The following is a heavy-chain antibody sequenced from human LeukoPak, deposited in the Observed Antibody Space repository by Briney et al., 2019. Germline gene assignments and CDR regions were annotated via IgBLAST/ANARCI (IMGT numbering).Heavy chain of an antibody. CDR1: GGSISSGSYY. Sequence: SETLSLTCTVSGGSISSGSYYWGWIRQPPGKGLEWIGSVYYTGGTYNNPSLKSRVTISVDTSKNQFALRLTSVTAADTAVYYCASEDPYYYDSSGYYYGAFDIWGQGTMVTVSS. V-gene: IGHV4-39*06. J-gene: IGHJ3*02. CDR2: VYYTGGT. D-gene: IGHD3-22*01. CDR3: ASEDPYYYDSSGYYYGAFDI.